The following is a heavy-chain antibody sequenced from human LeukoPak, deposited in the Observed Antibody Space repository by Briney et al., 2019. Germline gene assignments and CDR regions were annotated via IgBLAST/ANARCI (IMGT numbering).Heavy chain of an antibody. CDR2: IYYSGST. V-gene: IGHV4-39*01. CDR1: GGSISNGDHY. D-gene: IGHD1-1*01. Sequence: PSETLSLTCTVSGGSISNGDHYWSWIRQHPGKGLEWIGSIYYSGSTYYNPSLKSRVTMSVDTSKNQFSLRLNSVGAADTAVYYCGGNWRGHWFDPWGQGTLVTVSS. J-gene: IGHJ5*02. CDR3: GGNWRGHWFDP.